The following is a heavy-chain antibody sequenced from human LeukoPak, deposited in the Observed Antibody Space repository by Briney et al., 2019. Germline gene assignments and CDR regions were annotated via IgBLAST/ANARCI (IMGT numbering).Heavy chain of an antibody. CDR1: GYTFTTYG. D-gene: IGHD2-15*01. CDR2: ISAYNGDT. J-gene: IGHJ4*02. CDR3: AKASHYFFRDNSGSCTTDYWDD. Sequence: ASVKVSCKASGYTFTTYGISWVRQAPGQGLEWMGWISAYNGDTKYAQKFQGRVTMTTDTSTSTAYMDLRSLRSDDTAVYYCAKASHYFFRDNSGSCTTDYWDDWGQGTLVTVSS. V-gene: IGHV1-18*01.